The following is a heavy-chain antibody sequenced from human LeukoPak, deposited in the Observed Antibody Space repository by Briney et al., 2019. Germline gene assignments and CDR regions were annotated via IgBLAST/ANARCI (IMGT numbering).Heavy chain of an antibody. D-gene: IGHD1-26*01. V-gene: IGHV3-30*02. CDR2: TRYDGTIK. J-gene: IGHJ6*03. Sequence: GGSLTLSCAASGFSFSTYGMHWVRQTPGKGLESVAFTRYDGTIKDYADSVKGRFTIPRDNSQNVLHLQMKSLRTEDTAVYYCAKELLLGYFYMDVWGKGTTVIVSS. CDR3: AKELLLGYFYMDV. CDR1: GFSFSTYG.